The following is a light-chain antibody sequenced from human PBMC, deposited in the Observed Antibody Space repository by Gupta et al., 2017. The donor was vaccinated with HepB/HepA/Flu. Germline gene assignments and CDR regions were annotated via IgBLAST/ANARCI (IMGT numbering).Light chain of an antibody. Sequence: EIVMTQSPATLSVSPGERVTLSCRASQSVTSYLAWYQRRPGQAPRVLIYGATTRATGVPARFSGSGSGTEFTLTISSLQSEDFAVYYCQQYIDWPLVTFGGGTKVEIK. J-gene: IGKJ4*01. CDR3: QQYIDWPLVT. CDR1: QSVTSY. V-gene: IGKV3-15*01. CDR2: GAT.